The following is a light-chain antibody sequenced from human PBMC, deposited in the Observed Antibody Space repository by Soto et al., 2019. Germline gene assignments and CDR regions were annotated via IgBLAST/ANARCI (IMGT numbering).Light chain of an antibody. CDR1: SSDVGGYNY. V-gene: IGLV2-14*01. Sequence: QSVLTQPASVSGSPGQSITISCTGTSSDVGGYNYVSWYQQHPGKAPKLMIYEVNNRPSGVSNRFSGSKSGNTASLTISGLQAEDEAHYYCSSYIYSGVVFGGGTQLTVL. CDR2: EVN. CDR3: SSYIYSGVV. J-gene: IGLJ2*01.